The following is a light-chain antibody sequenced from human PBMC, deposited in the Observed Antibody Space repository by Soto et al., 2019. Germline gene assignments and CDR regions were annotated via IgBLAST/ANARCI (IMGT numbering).Light chain of an antibody. V-gene: IGKV3-20*01. Sequence: EIVLTSSPGTLSLSPGERATLSCRASQSVKGNYLAWQQQKPGQAPRLLIFGASSRATGIPDRFSGSGSGTDFTLTITRLEPEDFAVYYCQQYSNSPSITFGQGTLLEIK. J-gene: IGKJ5*01. CDR3: QQYSNSPSIT. CDR2: GAS. CDR1: QSVKGNY.